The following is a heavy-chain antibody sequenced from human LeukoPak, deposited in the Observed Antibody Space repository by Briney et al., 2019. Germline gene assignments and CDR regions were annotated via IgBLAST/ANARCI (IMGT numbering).Heavy chain of an antibody. Sequence: SETLSLTCTVSGGSISSSSYYWGWIRQPPGKGLEWIGSIYYSGSTYYNPSLKSRVTISVDMSKNQFSLKLSSVTAADTAVYYCARDMRRVTTFCFDYWGQGTLVTVSS. CDR2: IYYSGST. J-gene: IGHJ4*02. CDR1: GGSISSSSYY. D-gene: IGHD4-17*01. CDR3: ARDMRRVTTFCFDY. V-gene: IGHV4-39*07.